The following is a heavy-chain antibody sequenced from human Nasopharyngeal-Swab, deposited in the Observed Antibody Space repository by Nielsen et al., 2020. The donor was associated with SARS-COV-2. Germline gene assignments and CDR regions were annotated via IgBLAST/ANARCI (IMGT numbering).Heavy chain of an antibody. V-gene: IGHV5-51*01. CDR2: IYPGDSDT. CDR1: GYSFTSYW. Sequence: GESLKVSCKGSGYSFTSYWIGWVRQMPGKGLGWVGIIYPGDSDTRYSPSFQGQVTISADKSISTAYLQWSSLKASDTAMYYCARHLRRGGDSGGDWFDPWGQGTLVTVSS. J-gene: IGHJ5*02. D-gene: IGHD2-21*01. CDR3: ARHLRRGGDSGGDWFDP.